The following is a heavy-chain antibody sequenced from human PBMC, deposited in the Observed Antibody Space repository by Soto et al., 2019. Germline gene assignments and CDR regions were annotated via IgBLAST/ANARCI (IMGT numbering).Heavy chain of an antibody. Sequence: ASGKVACKASGYTETSYGIGGVGQAPGQGLEWMGWISAYDGSTNYAQKFQGRVTMTRDTSTSTVYMELSSLRSEDTAVYYCARGSDYGDYVEVWNYFDYWGQGTLVTVSS. CDR2: ISAYDGST. D-gene: IGHD4-17*01. CDR1: GYTETSYG. J-gene: IGHJ4*02. V-gene: IGHV1-18*01. CDR3: ARGSDYGDYVEVWNYFDY.